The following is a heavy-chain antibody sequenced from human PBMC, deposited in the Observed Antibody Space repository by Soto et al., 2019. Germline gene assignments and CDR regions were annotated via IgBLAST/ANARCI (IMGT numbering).Heavy chain of an antibody. V-gene: IGHV1-2*02. D-gene: IGHD3-16*01. CDR2: INPNGGAT. Sequence: QVQLVQSGAEVKKPGASVKVSCKTSGDSFSAYYLHWVRQAPGQGFEWLGWINPNGGATKYAQKFRGRGSKDQETSDRTSHLGPDIYRVEQHAHYYRAGETWGATATLDYYYFYMDVWGKGTTVTVSS. CDR3: AGETWGATATLDYYYFYMDV. J-gene: IGHJ6*03. CDR1: GDSFSAYY.